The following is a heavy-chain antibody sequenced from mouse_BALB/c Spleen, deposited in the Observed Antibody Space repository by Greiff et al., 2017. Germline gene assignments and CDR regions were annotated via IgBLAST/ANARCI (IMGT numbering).Heavy chain of an antibody. CDR2: ISSGGSYT. CDR1: GFTFSSYT. Sequence: EVHLVESGGGLVKPGGSLKLSCAASGFTFSSYTMSWVRQTPEKRLEWVATISSGGSYTYYPDSVKGRFTISRDNAKNTLYLQMSSLKSEDTAMYYCTRVGHWPDYWGQGTTLTVSS. D-gene: IGHD3-1*01. V-gene: IGHV5-6-4*01. J-gene: IGHJ2*01. CDR3: TRVGHWPDY.